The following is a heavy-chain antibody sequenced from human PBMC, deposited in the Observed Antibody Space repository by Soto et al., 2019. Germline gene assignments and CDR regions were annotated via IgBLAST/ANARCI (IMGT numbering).Heavy chain of an antibody. J-gene: IGHJ4*02. V-gene: IGHV1-2*02. CDR2: INPRNGDT. Sequence: GASVKVSCKASGYTFTDYNLHWVRQAPGQGLEWLGSINPRNGDTFFARKFQSRVTMTRDTSITTVYMRLTSLTSLDTTIYYRARHRFTSGSDYFDSWGQGTLVTVSS. CDR1: GYTFTDYN. CDR3: ARHRFTSGSDYFDS. D-gene: IGHD6-19*01.